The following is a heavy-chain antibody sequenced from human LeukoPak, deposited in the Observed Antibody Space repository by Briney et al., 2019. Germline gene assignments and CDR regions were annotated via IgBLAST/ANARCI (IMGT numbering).Heavy chain of an antibody. CDR2: ISSSSTV. J-gene: IGHJ6*02. D-gene: IGHD2-21*02. V-gene: IGHV3-69-1*01. CDR1: GFTFSDYY. CDR3: AREGVVVTNPMDV. Sequence: PGGSLRLSCAASGFTFSDYYMNWIRQAPGKGLEWVSFISSSSTVYYAESVKGRFTISRDNAKNSLYLQMNSLRAEDTAVYYCAREGVVVTNPMDVWGQGTTVTVSS.